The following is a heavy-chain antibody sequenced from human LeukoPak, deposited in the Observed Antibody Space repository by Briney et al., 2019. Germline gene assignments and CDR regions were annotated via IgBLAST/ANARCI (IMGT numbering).Heavy chain of an antibody. D-gene: IGHD3-10*01. V-gene: IGHV3-23*01. J-gene: IGHJ4*02. CDR2: ITGDTGST. Sequence: GGSLRLSYAASGFTFSSNAMSWVRQAPGKGREWVSVITGDTGSTYYADSVKGRFTISRDNSKNTLSLQMNSLRAEDTAVYYCAKDAVAPGSGGDYFDYWGQGTLVTVSS. CDR3: AKDAVAPGSGGDYFDY. CDR1: GFTFSSNA.